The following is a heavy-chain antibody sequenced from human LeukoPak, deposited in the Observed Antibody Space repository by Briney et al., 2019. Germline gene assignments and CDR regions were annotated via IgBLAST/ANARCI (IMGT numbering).Heavy chain of an antibody. CDR1: GFTFSTYS. D-gene: IGHD5-12*01. CDR2: ISPDSNYK. CDR3: VRGGYRGFDYEY. V-gene: IGHV3-21*01. Sequence: TGGSLRLSCAASGFTFSTYSMNWLRLAPGKGPEWVSSISPDSNYKYYVDSVKGRFTISRDNAKSSLYLQMNSLRAEDTAVYYCVRGGYRGFDYEYWGQGTLVTVSS. J-gene: IGHJ4*02.